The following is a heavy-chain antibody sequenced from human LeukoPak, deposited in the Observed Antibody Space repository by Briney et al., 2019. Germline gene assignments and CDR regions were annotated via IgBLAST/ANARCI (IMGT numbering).Heavy chain of an antibody. J-gene: IGHJ6*02. Sequence: SETLSLTCTVSGGSISSSSYYWGWIRQPPGKGLEWIGSIYYSGSTYYNPSLKSRVTISVDTSKNQFSLKLSSVTAADTAVYYCAGRYNWNDVGGFYYGMDVWGQGTTVTVSS. V-gene: IGHV4-39*01. CDR2: IYYSGST. CDR3: AGRYNWNDVGGFYYGMDV. D-gene: IGHD1-1*01. CDR1: GGSISSSSYY.